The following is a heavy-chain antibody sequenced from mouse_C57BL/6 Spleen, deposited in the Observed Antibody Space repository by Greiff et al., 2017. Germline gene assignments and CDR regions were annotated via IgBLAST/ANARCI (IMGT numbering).Heavy chain of an antibody. V-gene: IGHV1-50*01. D-gene: IGHD2-5*01. Sequence: QVQLQQPGAELVKPGASVKLSCKASGYTFTSYWMQWVKQRPGQGLEWIGEIDPSDSYTNYNQKFKGKATLTVDTSSSTAYMQLSSLTSEDSAVYYSARGVDYSNSFAYWGQGTLVTVSA. CDR3: ARGVDYSNSFAY. J-gene: IGHJ3*01. CDR1: GYTFTSYW. CDR2: IDPSDSYT.